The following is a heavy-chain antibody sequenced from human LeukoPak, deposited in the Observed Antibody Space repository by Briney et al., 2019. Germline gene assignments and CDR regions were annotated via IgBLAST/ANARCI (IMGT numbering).Heavy chain of an antibody. D-gene: IGHD2-8*01. V-gene: IGHV1-69*04. J-gene: IGHJ5*02. CDR3: ARGPFSGVTPPNWFDP. CDR2: IIPIFGIA. Sequence: VASVKVSCKASGGTFSSYAISWVRQAPGQGLEWMGRIIPIFGIANYAQKFQGRVTITADKSTSTAYMELSSLRSEDTAVYYCARGPFSGVTPPNWFDPWGQGTLVTVSS. CDR1: GGTFSSYA.